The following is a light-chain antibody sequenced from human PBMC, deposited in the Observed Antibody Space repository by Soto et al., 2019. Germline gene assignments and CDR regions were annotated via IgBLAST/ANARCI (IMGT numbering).Light chain of an antibody. J-gene: IGLJ2*01. V-gene: IGLV2-8*01. CDR1: SSDVGGYNY. CDR2: EVS. CDR3: SSFAGNNNLV. Sequence: QSALTQPPSASGSPGQSVTIPCTGTSSDVGGYNYVSWYQQHPGKAPKLMISEVSKRPSGVPDRVSGSKSGNTASLTVSGLQAEDEADYYCSSFAGNNNLVFGGGTKLTVL.